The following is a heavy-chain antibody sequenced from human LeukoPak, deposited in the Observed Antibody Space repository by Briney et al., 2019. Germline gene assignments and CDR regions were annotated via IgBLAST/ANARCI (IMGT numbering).Heavy chain of an antibody. Sequence: PGGSLRLSCAVSGFILTNHGVSWVRQAPGKGLEWVSIITGTGGRYYGDSVKGRFILSRDNSKNTVYMQMSSLRAEDTATYYCAKDYCRDGNCPFPFLDSWGQGTLVTVSS. CDR1: GFILTNHG. CDR3: AKDYCRDGNCPFPFLDS. V-gene: IGHV3-23*01. J-gene: IGHJ4*02. D-gene: IGHD2-15*01. CDR2: ITGTGGR.